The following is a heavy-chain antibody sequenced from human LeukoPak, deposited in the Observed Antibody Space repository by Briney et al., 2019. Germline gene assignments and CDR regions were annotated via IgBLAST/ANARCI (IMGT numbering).Heavy chain of an antibody. V-gene: IGHV1-8*01. CDR2: MNPNTANT. CDR3: ARVLCSGGTCYSWGY. J-gene: IGHJ4*02. D-gene: IGHD2-15*01. CDR1: GYTFSSYD. Sequence: ASVKVSCKASGYTFSSYDISWVRQATGQGLEWVGWMNPNTANTGYAQKFQGRVTMTRNTSISTAYMGLSSLRSEDTAVYYCARVLCSGGTCYSWGYWGQGTLVTVSS.